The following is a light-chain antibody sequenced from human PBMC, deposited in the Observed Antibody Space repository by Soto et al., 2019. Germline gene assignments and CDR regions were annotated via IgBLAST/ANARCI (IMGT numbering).Light chain of an antibody. CDR2: DAS. J-gene: IGKJ3*01. V-gene: IGKV3-11*01. CDR1: QGIGRY. Sequence: EIVLTQSPGTVSLSPGESATLSCRASQGIGRYLAWFQQKPGQPPRLLIYDASTRATGIPGRFSXXXXXXXXXXTISSLEPEDFAVYYCHQRSNWPLTFGPGTKVEI. CDR3: HQRSNWPLT.